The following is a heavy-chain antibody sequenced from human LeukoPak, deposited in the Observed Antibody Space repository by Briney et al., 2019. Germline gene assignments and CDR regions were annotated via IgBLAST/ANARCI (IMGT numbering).Heavy chain of an antibody. CDR3: AKDSGSYYVFDY. Sequence: PGGSLRLSCAASGFTFSNYWMHWVRQAPGKGLVWVSRINSDGTSTSSADSVKGRFTISRDNSKNTLYLQMNSLRAEDTAVYYCAKDSGSYYVFDYWGQGTLVTVSS. V-gene: IGHV3-74*01. CDR2: INSDGTST. D-gene: IGHD1-26*01. CDR1: GFTFSNYW. J-gene: IGHJ4*02.